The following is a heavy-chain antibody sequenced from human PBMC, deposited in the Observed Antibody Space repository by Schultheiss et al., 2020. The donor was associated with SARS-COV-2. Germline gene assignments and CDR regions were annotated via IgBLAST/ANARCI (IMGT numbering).Heavy chain of an antibody. CDR2: IIPIFGTA. Sequence: SVKVSCKASGGTFSSYAISWVRQAPGQGLEWMGGIIPIFGTANYAQKFQGRVTITADKSTSTAYMELSSLRSEDTAVYYCARGGYCSSTSCYRADWFDPWGQGTLVTVSS. V-gene: IGHV1-69*06. J-gene: IGHJ5*02. CDR3: ARGGYCSSTSCYRADWFDP. CDR1: GGTFSSYA. D-gene: IGHD2-2*01.